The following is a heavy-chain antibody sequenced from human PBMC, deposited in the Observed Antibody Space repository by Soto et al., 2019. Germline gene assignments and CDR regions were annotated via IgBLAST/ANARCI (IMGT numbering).Heavy chain of an antibody. V-gene: IGHV4-34*01. J-gene: IGHJ6*02. CDR1: GGSFSGYY. CDR3: ARGGHKWSGMDV. D-gene: IGHD2-8*01. CDR2: INHSGST. Sequence: QVQLQQWGAGLLKPSETLSLTCAVYGGSFSGYYWSWIRQPPGKGLEWIGEINHSGSTNYNPSLKSRVTISVDTSKNQFSLKLSSVTAADTAVYYCARGGHKWSGMDVWGQGTTVTVSS.